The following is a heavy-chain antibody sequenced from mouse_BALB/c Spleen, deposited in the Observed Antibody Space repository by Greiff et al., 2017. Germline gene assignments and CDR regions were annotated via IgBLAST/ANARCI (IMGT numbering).Heavy chain of an antibody. J-gene: IGHJ1*01. CDR1: GYTFTEYT. V-gene: IGHV1-18*01. Sequence: EVQLQQSGPELVKPGASVKISCKTSGYTFTEYTMHWVKQSHGKSLEWIGGINPNNGGTSYNQKFKGKATLTVDTSSSTAYMQLSSLTSEDNAVYFCARNYGDYWYFDVWGAGTTVTVSS. CDR3: ARNYGDYWYFDV. CDR2: INPNNGGT. D-gene: IGHD1-1*01.